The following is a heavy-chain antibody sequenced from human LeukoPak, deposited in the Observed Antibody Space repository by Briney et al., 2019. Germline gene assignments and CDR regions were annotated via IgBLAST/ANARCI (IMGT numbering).Heavy chain of an antibody. D-gene: IGHD2-2*01. CDR3: ARYCSGTGCHGPFDS. V-gene: IGHV4-30-4*01. Sequence: SETLSLTCSVSGGSIRSGDHYWGWIRQPPGKGLEWIGYIYFSGSTYYNPSLKSRVTISVDTSTSQFSLKLSSVTAADTAIYYCARYCSGTGCHGPFDSWGPGTLVTVSS. CDR2: IYFSGST. CDR1: GGSIRSGDHY. J-gene: IGHJ4*02.